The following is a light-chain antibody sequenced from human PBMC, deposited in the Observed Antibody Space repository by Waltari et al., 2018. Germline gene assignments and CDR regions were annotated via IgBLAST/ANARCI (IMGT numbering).Light chain of an antibody. CDR2: AAS. V-gene: IGKV1D-8*01. J-gene: IGKJ2*01. Sequence: VISMTQSPSFLSASTGDRVTIRCRVSQDSCSSLAWYQQKPGKAPGLLIFAASTLKSGVPSRFSGSGSGTDFTLTISRMQSEDCATYYCQQYLTFPYTFGQGTKLEI. CDR1: QDSCSS. CDR3: QQYLTFPYT.